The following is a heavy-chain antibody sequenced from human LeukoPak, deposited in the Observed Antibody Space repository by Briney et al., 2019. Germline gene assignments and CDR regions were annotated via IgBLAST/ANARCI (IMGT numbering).Heavy chain of an antibody. J-gene: IGHJ4*02. CDR3: ARWGPGKDDDY. D-gene: IGHD4-23*01. V-gene: IGHV3-33*01. CDR1: GFTFSSHG. Sequence: GGSLRLSCAASGFTFSSHGMHWVRQAPGKGLEWVAVVWYDGSNKYYADSVKGRITISRDNSKDTLYLQMDSLRAGDTAVYYCARWGPGKDDDYWGQGTLVTVSS. CDR2: VWYDGSNK.